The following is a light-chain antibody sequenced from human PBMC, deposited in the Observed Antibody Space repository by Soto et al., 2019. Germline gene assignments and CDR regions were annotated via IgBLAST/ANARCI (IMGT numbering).Light chain of an antibody. V-gene: IGKV3-20*01. Sequence: EIVLTQSPGTLSLSPGERATLSCRASQSVSGGYLAWYQQKPGQAPRLLIDGTSSRATGVPERFSGSGSGTDSALTINGLEPEDVAVYYCQQYGTSHGFTFDPGTKVDI. CDR3: QQYGTSHGFT. CDR1: QSVSGGY. J-gene: IGKJ3*01. CDR2: GTS.